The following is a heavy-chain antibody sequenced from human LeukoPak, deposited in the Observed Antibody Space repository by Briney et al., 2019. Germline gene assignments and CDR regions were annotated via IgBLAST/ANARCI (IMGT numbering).Heavy chain of an antibody. V-gene: IGHV3-23*01. CDR3: AKRLGESQALDY. CDR2: ISGDSRAV. D-gene: IGHD6-19*01. J-gene: IGHJ4*02. CDR1: GFTFSNYG. Sequence: GGSLRLSCVAPGFTFSNYGMSWVRQAPGKGLEWVSGISGDSRAVDYAAPVKGRFTMSRDNSRNTVYLQINSLRADDTAVYFCAKRLGESQALDYWGRGTLVTVSS.